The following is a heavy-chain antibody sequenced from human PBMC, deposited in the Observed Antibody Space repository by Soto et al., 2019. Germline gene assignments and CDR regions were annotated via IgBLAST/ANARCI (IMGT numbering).Heavy chain of an antibody. Sequence: QVQLVESGGGVVQPGRSLRLSCAASGFTFSSYGMHWVRQAPGKGLEWVAVISYDGSNKYYADSVKGRFTISRDNSKNTLYLQMNSLRAADTAVYYCAKDLPDRIFYYYGMDVWGQGTTVTVSS. V-gene: IGHV3-30*18. CDR1: GFTFSSYG. CDR3: AKDLPDRIFYYYGMDV. J-gene: IGHJ6*02. D-gene: IGHD3-3*01. CDR2: ISYDGSNK.